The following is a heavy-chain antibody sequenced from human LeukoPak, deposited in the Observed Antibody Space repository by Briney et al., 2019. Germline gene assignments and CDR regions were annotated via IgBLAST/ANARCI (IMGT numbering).Heavy chain of an antibody. V-gene: IGHV4-39*07. CDR2: ISHSGST. CDR1: GGSISTISSSSHF. D-gene: IGHD4-11*01. Sequence: SETLSLICTVSGGSISTISSSSHFWWGWIRQPPGKGLEWIGSISHSGSTYYNPSLESRVTISVDTSNNQFSLEVSSVTAADTAVYYCARDCCDYRSWFDPWGQGGLVTVSS. CDR3: ARDCCDYRSWFDP. J-gene: IGHJ5*02.